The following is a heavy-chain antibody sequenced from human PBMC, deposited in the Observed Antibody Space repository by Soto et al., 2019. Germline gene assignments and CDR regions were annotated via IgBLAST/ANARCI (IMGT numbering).Heavy chain of an antibody. CDR3: FSSRSPHTSWQH. D-gene: IGHD2-21*01. J-gene: IGHJ1*01. CDR1: GFSVGSNS. Sequence: HPGGSLRLSCAASGFSVGSNSMSWGRKAPGKGLEWVSVIYSGGSRYYADSVKGRFTISRDSSKNTLYLQLNSLRAEDTAVYFFFSSRSPHTSWQH. V-gene: IGHV3-53*01. CDR2: IYSGGSR.